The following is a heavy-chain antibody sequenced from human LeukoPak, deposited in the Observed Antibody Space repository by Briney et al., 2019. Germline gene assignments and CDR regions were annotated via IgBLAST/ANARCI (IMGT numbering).Heavy chain of an antibody. D-gene: IGHD2-2*01. Sequence: GGSLRLSCAASGFTFSSYEMNWVRQAPGKGLEWVSYISSSGSSIFYADSVKGRFTISRDNGKNSLYLQMNSLRDDDTAVYYCARSSGYQVPPGYWGQGTLVTVSS. J-gene: IGHJ4*02. V-gene: IGHV3-48*03. CDR3: ARSSGYQVPPGY. CDR1: GFTFSSYE. CDR2: ISSSGSSI.